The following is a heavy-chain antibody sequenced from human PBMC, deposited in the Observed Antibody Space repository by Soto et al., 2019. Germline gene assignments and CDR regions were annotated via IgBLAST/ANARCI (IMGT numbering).Heavy chain of an antibody. CDR3: AKGAVAGTPTSYYYYGMDV. J-gene: IGHJ6*02. CDR1: GGTFRTYA. D-gene: IGHD6-19*01. Sequence: QVQLLQSGAEVKKPGSSVRVSCEASGGTFRTYAISWVRQAPGQGLEWMGEIIPIFGKVNYAQKFQGRVTITADESPTTAYRDLRSLTSEDTAVYYCAKGAVAGTPTSYYYYGMDVWGQGTTVTVS. V-gene: IGHV1-69*12. CDR2: IIPIFGKV.